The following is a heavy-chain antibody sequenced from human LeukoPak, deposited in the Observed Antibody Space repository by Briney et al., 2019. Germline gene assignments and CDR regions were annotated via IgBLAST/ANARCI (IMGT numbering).Heavy chain of an antibody. V-gene: IGHV1-69*13. Sequence: ASVKVSCKASGGTFSSYAISWVRQAPGQGLEWMGGIIPIFGTANYAQKFQGRVTITADESTSTAYMELSSLRSEDTAVYYCARVNYDFWSGYSPTYGMDVWGRGTTVTVSS. CDR2: IIPIFGTA. CDR3: ARVNYDFWSGYSPTYGMDV. CDR1: GGTFSSYA. J-gene: IGHJ6*02. D-gene: IGHD3-3*01.